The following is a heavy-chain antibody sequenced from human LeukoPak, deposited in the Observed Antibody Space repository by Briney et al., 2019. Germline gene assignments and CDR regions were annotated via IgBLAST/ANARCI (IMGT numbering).Heavy chain of an antibody. D-gene: IGHD3-22*01. Sequence: ASVKVSCKASGYTFTSYGISWVRQAPGQGLEWMGWINPNNGGTNYAQKFQGRVTMTRDTSISTAYMELSRLRSDDTAVYYCARVDHYYDIGGFDYWGQGTLVTVSS. CDR2: INPNNGGT. CDR3: ARVDHYYDIGGFDY. CDR1: GYTFTSYG. V-gene: IGHV1-2*02. J-gene: IGHJ4*02.